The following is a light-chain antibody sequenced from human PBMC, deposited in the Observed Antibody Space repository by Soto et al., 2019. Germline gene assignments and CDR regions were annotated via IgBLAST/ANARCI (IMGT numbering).Light chain of an antibody. CDR3: QQSSSNPLT. CDR1: QSISSY. CDR2: SAS. J-gene: IGKJ4*01. Sequence: DIQMTQSPSSLSASVGDRVTITCRASQSISSYLNWYQQKPGKAPNLLIYSASKVHSGVQSRFSGSGSVTDFTLIISSLQPEDCATYYCQQSSSNPLTFGGGTRV. V-gene: IGKV1-39*01.